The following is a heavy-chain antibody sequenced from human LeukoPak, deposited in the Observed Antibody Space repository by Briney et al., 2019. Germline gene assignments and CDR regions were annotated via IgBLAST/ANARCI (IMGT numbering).Heavy chain of an antibody. V-gene: IGHV3-15*01. CDR1: GFTFSNAW. CDR3: TIPPPLLPRVVPDWSDP. CDR2: IKSETEGGAT. J-gene: IGHJ5*02. Sequence: PGGSLRLSCVASGFTFSNAWMSWVRQAPGKGLEWVGRIKSETEGGATDYAAPVKGRFTISRDDSKTTLFLQMNSLKTEDTAVYYCTIPPPLLPRVVPDWSDPWGQGTLVTVSS. D-gene: IGHD3-3*01.